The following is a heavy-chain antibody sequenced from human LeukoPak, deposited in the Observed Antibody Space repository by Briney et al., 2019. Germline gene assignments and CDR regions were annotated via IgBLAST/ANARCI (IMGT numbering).Heavy chain of an antibody. D-gene: IGHD4-11*01. Sequence: GGSLRLSCAASGFTFSSYAMSWVRQAPGKGLEWVSGISGSGDNTYYADSVKGRFTISRDNSKNTLYLQMNSLRAEDTAVYYCAKDGKQSKSWYFDLWGRGTLVTVSS. CDR1: GFTFSSYA. V-gene: IGHV3-23*01. J-gene: IGHJ2*01. CDR3: AKDGKQSKSWYFDL. CDR2: ISGSGDNT.